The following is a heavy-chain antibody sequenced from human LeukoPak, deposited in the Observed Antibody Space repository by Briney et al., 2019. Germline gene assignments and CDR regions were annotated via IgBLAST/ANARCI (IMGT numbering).Heavy chain of an antibody. CDR3: AREHRYYYDSSGYDY. Sequence: GGSLRLSCAASGFTFSTYAMHWVRQAPGKGLDWVAFIFFDGSNKYYADSVKGRFTISRDNSKNTLYLQMNSLRAEDTAVYYCAREHRYYYDSSGYDYWGQGTLVTVSS. J-gene: IGHJ4*02. V-gene: IGHV3-30-3*01. D-gene: IGHD3-22*01. CDR2: IFFDGSNK. CDR1: GFTFSTYA.